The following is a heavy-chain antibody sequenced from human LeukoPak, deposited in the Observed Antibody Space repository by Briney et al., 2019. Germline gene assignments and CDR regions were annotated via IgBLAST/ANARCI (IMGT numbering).Heavy chain of an antibody. CDR1: GYTFTSYY. CDR3: AGTSDIVATNHFDY. CDR2: INPSGGST. Sequence: ASVKVSCKASGYTFTSYYMHWVRQAPGQGLEWMGIINPSGGSTSYAQKFQGRVTITRDTSANTAYMELSSLRSEDTAVYYCAGTSDIVATNHFDYWGQGTLVTVSS. D-gene: IGHD5-12*01. V-gene: IGHV1-46*01. J-gene: IGHJ4*02.